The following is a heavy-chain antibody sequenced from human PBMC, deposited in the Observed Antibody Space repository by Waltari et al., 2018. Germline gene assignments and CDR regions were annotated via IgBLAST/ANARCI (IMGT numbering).Heavy chain of an antibody. CDR2: SRNKVNNFTT. D-gene: IGHD2-15*01. CDR3: GRVGYCGGSGCSVAVVHYGLDV. Sequence: EVQLVESGGGLVQPGGSLRLSCAVSGFSFSDHYMDWVRQAPGKGLEWIARSRNKVNNFTTQYAASVQVRFTISRHDAENSLYLQMNSLITDDTAVYYCGRVGYCGGSGCSVAVVHYGLDVWGQGTAVTVSS. V-gene: IGHV3-72*01. CDR1: GFSFSDHY. J-gene: IGHJ6*02.